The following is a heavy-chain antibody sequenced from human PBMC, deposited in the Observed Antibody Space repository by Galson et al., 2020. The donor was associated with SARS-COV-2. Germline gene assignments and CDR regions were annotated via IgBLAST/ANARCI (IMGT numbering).Heavy chain of an antibody. CDR3: ARDTGGGRFDY. V-gene: IGHV1-18*04. CDR2: ISTYNGNT. CDR1: GHTFTYSG. D-gene: IGHD1-26*01. Sequence: ASVKVSCKASGHTFTYSGISWVRQAPGQGLEWLGWISTYNGNTNYAQNLQARLTMTTDTSTTTAYMELRSLRSDDAAVYYCARDTGGGRFDYWCQGTLVTVSS. J-gene: IGHJ4*02.